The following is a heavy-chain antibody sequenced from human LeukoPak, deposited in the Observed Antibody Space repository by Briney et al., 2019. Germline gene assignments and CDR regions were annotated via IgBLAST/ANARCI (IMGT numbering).Heavy chain of an antibody. CDR2: ISGSGGNA. CDR1: GFTFSTYV. D-gene: IGHD5-18*01. J-gene: IGHJ4*02. Sequence: PGGSLRLSCTASGFTFSTYVTTWVRQAPGKGLEWVSAISGSGGNAYYADSVKGRFTISRDNSKNMLYLQMNSLRAEDTAVYYCAKDDTWIQLWYDYWGQGTLVTVSS. CDR3: AKDDTWIQLWYDY. V-gene: IGHV3-23*01.